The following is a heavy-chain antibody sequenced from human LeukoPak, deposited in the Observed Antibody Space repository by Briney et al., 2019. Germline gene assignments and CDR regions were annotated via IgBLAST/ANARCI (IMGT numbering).Heavy chain of an antibody. CDR2: ISYDGSDK. Sequence: GRSLRLSCAASGCTLSRYDMHWVRQAPGKGLEWVAIISYDGSDKYYADSVKGRFTISRDNSKNTLYVQMNSLGPEDTALYYCARDRGYCSGGSCYSAFDYWGQGTLVTVSS. CDR3: ARDRGYCSGGSCYSAFDY. CDR1: GCTLSRYD. J-gene: IGHJ4*02. D-gene: IGHD2-15*01. V-gene: IGHV3-30*04.